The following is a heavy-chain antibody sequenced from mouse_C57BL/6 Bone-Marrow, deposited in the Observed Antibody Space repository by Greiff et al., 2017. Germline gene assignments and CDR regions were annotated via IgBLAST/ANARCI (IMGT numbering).Heavy chain of an antibody. CDR1: GYSFTGYF. J-gene: IGHJ2*01. V-gene: IGHV1-20*01. CDR2: INPYNGDT. CDR3: ARSTMITAYYFDY. D-gene: IGHD2-4*01. Sequence: VQLQQSGPELVKPGDSVKISCKASGYSFTGYFMNWVMQSHGKSLEWIGRINPYNGDTFYNQKFKGKATLTVDKSSSTAHMERRSLTSEDSAVYYCARSTMITAYYFDYWGQGTTLTVSS.